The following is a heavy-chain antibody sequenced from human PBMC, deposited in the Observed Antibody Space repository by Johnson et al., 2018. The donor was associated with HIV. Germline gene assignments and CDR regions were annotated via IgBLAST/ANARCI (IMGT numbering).Heavy chain of an antibody. J-gene: IGHJ3*02. Sequence: VQVVESGGGVVQPGRSLRLSCAASGFTFSSYGMHWVRQVPGKGLDWVAVIWYDGSNKYYADSVKGRFPISRDNSKNTLYLPMNSLRAEDTAVYYCARLDPSRRDAFDIWGQGTMVTVSS. CDR1: GFTFSSYG. CDR3: ARLDPSRRDAFDI. V-gene: IGHV3-33*01. CDR2: IWYDGSNK.